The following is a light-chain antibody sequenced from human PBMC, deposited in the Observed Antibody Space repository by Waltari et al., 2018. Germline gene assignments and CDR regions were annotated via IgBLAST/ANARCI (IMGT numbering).Light chain of an antibody. J-gene: IGLJ2*01. CDR2: DVS. CDR1: SSDVGGYPY. Sequence: QSALTQPASVSGSPGQSITISCTGTSSDVGGYPYVSWYQQHPGKAPKLMIFDVSERPSGVSDRFSGSKSGNTASLTISGLRAEDEADYYCSSYTRSSTFDVLFGGGTKLTVL. CDR3: SSYTRSSTFDVL. V-gene: IGLV2-14*03.